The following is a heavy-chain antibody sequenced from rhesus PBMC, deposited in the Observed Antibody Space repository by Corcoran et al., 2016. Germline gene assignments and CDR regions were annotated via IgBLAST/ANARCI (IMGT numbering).Heavy chain of an antibody. CDR2: IYWDDDK. Sequence: QVTLKESGPALVKPTQTLTLTCTFSGFSLSTSGMVVGWIRQPPGKALEWLASIYWDDDKYYSTSLKSRLTISKDTSKNQAGLTMTNMDPVDTATYYCARGTYYGSGYDYFDYWGQGVLVTVSS. V-gene: IGHV2S1*01. D-gene: IGHD3-28*01. CDR1: GFSLSTSGMV. J-gene: IGHJ4*01. CDR3: ARGTYYGSGYDYFDY.